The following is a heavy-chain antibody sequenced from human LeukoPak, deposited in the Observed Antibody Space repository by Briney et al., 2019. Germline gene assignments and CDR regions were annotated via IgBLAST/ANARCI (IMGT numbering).Heavy chain of an antibody. CDR1: GFTFSSYS. D-gene: IGHD5-12*01. Sequence: GGSLRLSCAASGFTFSSYSMNWVRQAPGKGLEWVSYISSSSSTIYYADSVKGRFTISRDNAKNSLYLQMNSLRAEDTAVYYCATPYSGYDLYYKDVWGKGTTVTVSS. J-gene: IGHJ6*03. CDR2: ISSSSSTI. CDR3: ATPYSGYDLYYKDV. V-gene: IGHV3-48*01.